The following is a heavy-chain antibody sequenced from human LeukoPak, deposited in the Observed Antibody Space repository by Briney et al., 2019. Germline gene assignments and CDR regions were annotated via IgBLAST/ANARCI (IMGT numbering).Heavy chain of an antibody. Sequence: ASVKVSCKASGYTFTSYAINWGRQAPGQGLEWMGWISAYNGNTNYAQKLQGRVTMTTDTSTSTAYMELRSLRSDDTAVYYCARVPLPYGDYGDYWGQGTLVTVSS. D-gene: IGHD4-17*01. J-gene: IGHJ4*02. V-gene: IGHV1-18*01. CDR2: ISAYNGNT. CDR1: GYTFTSYA. CDR3: ARVPLPYGDYGDY.